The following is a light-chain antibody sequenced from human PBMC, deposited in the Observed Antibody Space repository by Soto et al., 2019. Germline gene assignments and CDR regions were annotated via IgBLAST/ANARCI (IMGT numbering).Light chain of an antibody. CDR2: DAS. Sequence: DIQMTQSPSTLSGSVGDRVTIACRASQSISSWLAWYQQKPGKAPKLLIYDASNLETGVPSRFSGSGSGTDFTLAISSLQPEDIATYHCQQYDKLPLTFGGGTKVDIK. J-gene: IGKJ4*01. CDR3: QQYDKLPLT. CDR1: QSISSW. V-gene: IGKV1-5*01.